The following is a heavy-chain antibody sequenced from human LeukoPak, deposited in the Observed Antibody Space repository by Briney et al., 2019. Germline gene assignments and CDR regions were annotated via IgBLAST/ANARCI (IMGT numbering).Heavy chain of an antibody. D-gene: IGHD3-22*01. Sequence: SETLSLTCAVYGGSFSGYYWSWIRQPPGKGLEWIGEINHSGSTNYNPSPKSRVTISVDTSKNQFSLKLSSVTAADTAVYYCARGRRIPYYYDSSVGGFDYWGQGTLVTVSS. CDR1: GGSFSGYY. CDR2: INHSGST. V-gene: IGHV4-34*01. J-gene: IGHJ4*02. CDR3: ARGRRIPYYYDSSVGGFDY.